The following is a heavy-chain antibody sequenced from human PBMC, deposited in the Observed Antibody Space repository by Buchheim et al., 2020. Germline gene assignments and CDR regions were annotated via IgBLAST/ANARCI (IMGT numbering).Heavy chain of an antibody. V-gene: IGHV3-43D*03. CDR3: AKDGAYCSGGSCYPGADYYYGMDV. Sequence: EVQLVESGGVVVQPGGSLRLSCAASGFTFDDYAMHWVRQAPGKGLEWVSLISWDGGSTYYADSVKGRFTIPRDNSKNYLYLQMNSLRAEDTALYYCAKDGAYCSGGSCYPGADYYYGMDVWGQGTT. CDR2: ISWDGGST. J-gene: IGHJ6*02. D-gene: IGHD2-15*01. CDR1: GFTFDDYA.